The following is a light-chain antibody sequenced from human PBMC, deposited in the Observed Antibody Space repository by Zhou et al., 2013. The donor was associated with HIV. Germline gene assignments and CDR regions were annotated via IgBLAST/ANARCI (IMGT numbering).Light chain of an antibody. CDR1: QSITTY. Sequence: DIQMTQSPSTLSASVGDTVTITCRASQSITTYLNWYQLKPGKAPHLLIYGATSLHSGVPSRFTGSGSGTDFIFTISSLQPEDVAIYFCQQSYSGGTFGQGTKVQI. J-gene: IGKJ1*01. V-gene: IGKV1-39*01. CDR3: QQSYSGGT. CDR2: GAT.